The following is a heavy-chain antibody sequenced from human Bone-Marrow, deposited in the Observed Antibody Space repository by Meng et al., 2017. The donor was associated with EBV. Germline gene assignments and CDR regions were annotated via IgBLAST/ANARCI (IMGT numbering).Heavy chain of an antibody. CDR1: GGNFRIFV. J-gene: IGHJ4*02. CDR2: FLPILGAP. Sequence: EEVKKSGCSVKVSAKASGGNFRIFVISWLRQATGQGLEWMGGFLPILGAPNYAQRFQDRVTITADESTSTGYMELSSLRSDDTAVYYCARESGRGYSSDYWGQGTLVTVSS. CDR3: ARESGRGYSSDY. V-gene: IGHV1-69*01. D-gene: IGHD5-18*01.